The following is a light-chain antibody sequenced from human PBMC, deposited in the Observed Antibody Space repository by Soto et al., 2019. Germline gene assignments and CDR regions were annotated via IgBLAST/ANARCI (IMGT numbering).Light chain of an antibody. CDR2: DVF. Sequence: QLTQSASALSAPAAHRVTTTLPASQDISKYLNWYQHKPGKAPKLLIYDVFNLETGVPSRFSGSGSVTHFTFTISSLKPEDVATYYCHQYEILPPFGVGTKLDIK. CDR3: HQYEILPP. J-gene: IGKJ4*01. CDR1: QDISKY. V-gene: IGKV1-33*01.